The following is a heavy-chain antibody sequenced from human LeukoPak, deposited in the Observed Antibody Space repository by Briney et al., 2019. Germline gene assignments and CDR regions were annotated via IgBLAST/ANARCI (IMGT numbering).Heavy chain of an antibody. D-gene: IGHD3-3*01. CDR3: ARAGYDFWSGYDPLDY. V-gene: IGHV3-11*04. J-gene: IGHJ4*02. CDR1: GFTFSDYY. CDR2: ISSSGSTI. Sequence: GGSLRLSCAASGFTFSDYYMSWIRQAPGKGLVWVSYISSSGSTIYYADSVKGRFTISRDNAKNSLYLQMNSLRAEDTAVYYCARAGYDFWSGYDPLDYWGQGTLVTVSS.